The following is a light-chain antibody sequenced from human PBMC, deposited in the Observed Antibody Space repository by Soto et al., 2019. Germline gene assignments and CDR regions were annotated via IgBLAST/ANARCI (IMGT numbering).Light chain of an antibody. CDR2: DVS. J-gene: IGLJ1*01. Sequence: QSALTQPASVSGSPGQSITISCTGTSSDVGGYNYVSWYQQHPGKAPKFILYDVSTRPSGVSWRFSASKSGNTASLTISRLQPEDEADYYCSSYTSTSTVVFGTGTKLTVL. CDR1: SSDVGGYNY. V-gene: IGLV2-14*01. CDR3: SSYTSTSTVV.